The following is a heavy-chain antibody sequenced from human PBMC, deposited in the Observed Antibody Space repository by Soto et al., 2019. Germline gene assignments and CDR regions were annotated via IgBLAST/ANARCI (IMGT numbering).Heavy chain of an antibody. D-gene: IGHD3-22*01. J-gene: IGHJ4*02. Sequence: ASVKVSCKVSGYTLTELSMHWVRQAPGKGLEWMGGFDPEDGETIYAQKFQGRVTMTEDTSTDTAYMELSSLRSEDTAVYYCATAAQYYYDSSGYYYGDYWGQGTLVTVSS. V-gene: IGHV1-24*01. CDR2: FDPEDGET. CDR1: GYTLTELS. CDR3: ATAAQYYYDSSGYYYGDY.